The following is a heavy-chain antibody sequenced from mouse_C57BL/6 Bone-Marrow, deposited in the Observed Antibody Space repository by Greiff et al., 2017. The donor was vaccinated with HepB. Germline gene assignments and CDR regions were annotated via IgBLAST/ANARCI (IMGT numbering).Heavy chain of an antibody. CDR1: GYAFSSSW. J-gene: IGHJ3*01. D-gene: IGHD1-1*01. Sequence: QVHVKQSGPELVKPGASVKISCKASGYAFSSSWMNWVKQRPGKGLEWIGRIYPGDGDTNYNGKFKGKATLTADKSSSTAYMQLSSLTSEDSAVYFCARREITAWFAYWGQGTLVTVSA. CDR2: IYPGDGDT. CDR3: ARREITAWFAY. V-gene: IGHV1-82*01.